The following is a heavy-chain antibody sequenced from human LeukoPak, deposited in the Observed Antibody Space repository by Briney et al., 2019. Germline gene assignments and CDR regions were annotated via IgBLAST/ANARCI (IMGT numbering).Heavy chain of an antibody. J-gene: IGHJ3*02. CDR3: ARGERYFAAFDI. D-gene: IGHD3-9*01. CDR1: GYTFTSYY. CDR2: IHPTVGDT. V-gene: IGHV1-46*01. Sequence: ASVKVSCKASGYTFTSYYLHWVRQAPGQGLEWMGIIHPTVGDTTYAQKFQGRVTMTRDMSTGTVYMDLSSLRSEDTAVYYCARGERYFAAFDIWGQGTMVTVSS.